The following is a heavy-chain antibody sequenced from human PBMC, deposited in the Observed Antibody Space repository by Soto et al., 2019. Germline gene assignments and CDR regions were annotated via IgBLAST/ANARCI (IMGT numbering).Heavy chain of an antibody. Sequence: ASVKVSCKASGYTFTSYGISWVRQAPGQGLEWMGWISAYNGNTNYAQKLRGRVTMTTDTSTSTAYMELRSLRSDDTAVYYCARDIPVRYGDPFSPWGQGTLVTVSS. CDR3: ARDIPVRYGDPFSP. V-gene: IGHV1-18*04. CDR1: GYTFTSYG. J-gene: IGHJ5*02. CDR2: ISAYNGNT. D-gene: IGHD4-17*01.